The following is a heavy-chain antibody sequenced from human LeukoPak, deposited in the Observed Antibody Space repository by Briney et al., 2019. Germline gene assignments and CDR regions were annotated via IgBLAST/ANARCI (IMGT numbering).Heavy chain of an antibody. Sequence: GGSLRLSCAVSGITLSNYGMSWVRQAPGKGLEWVAGISDSGGRTNYADSVKGRFTISSDNPKNTLYLQMNSTRAGDTAVYFCAKRGVVIRVILVGFHKEAYYFDSWGQGALVTVSS. D-gene: IGHD3-22*01. CDR2: ISDSGGRT. J-gene: IGHJ4*02. CDR3: AKRGVVIRVILVGFHKEAYYFDS. V-gene: IGHV3-23*01. CDR1: GITLSNYG.